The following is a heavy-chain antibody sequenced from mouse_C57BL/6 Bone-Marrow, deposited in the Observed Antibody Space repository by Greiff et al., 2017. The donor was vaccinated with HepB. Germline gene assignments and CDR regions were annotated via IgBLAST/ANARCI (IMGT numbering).Heavy chain of an antibody. V-gene: IGHV4-1*01. D-gene: IGHD1-2*01. CDR2: INPDSSTI. CDR1: GVDFSRYW. J-gene: IGHJ4*01. Sequence: AASGVDFSRYWMSWVRRAPGKGLEWIGEINPDSSTINYAPSLKDKFIISRDNAKNTLYLQMSKVRSEDTALYYCARPAFTTAPYYAMDYWGQGTSVTVSS. CDR3: ARPAFTTAPYYAMDY.